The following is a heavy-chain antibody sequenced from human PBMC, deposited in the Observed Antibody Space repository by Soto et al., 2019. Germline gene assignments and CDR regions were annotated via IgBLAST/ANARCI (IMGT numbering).Heavy chain of an antibody. J-gene: IGHJ4*02. Sequence: HGGSIGIGRVACGLTFVGRAVSWVRQAPGEGLQWVSTITDTGGDARYADSVRGRFVISRDNSKKTLYLQMTSLTAEDSAMYFCARGSTDSYPGSRIFDFWGRGTLVTVSS. V-gene: IGHV3-23*01. CDR1: GLTFVGRA. CDR2: ITDTGGDA. CDR3: ARGSTDSYPGSRIFDF. D-gene: IGHD3-10*01.